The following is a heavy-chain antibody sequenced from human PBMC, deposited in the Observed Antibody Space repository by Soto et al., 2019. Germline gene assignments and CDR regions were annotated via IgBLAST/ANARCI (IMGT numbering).Heavy chain of an antibody. J-gene: IGHJ5*02. V-gene: IGHV3-30-3*01. CDR2: ISYDGSNK. CDR3: ARDFQWLVMGNWFDP. CDR1: GFTFSSYA. Sequence: QVQLVESGGGVVQPGRSLRLSCAASGFTFSSYAMHWVRQAPGKGLEWVAVISYDGSNKYYADSVKGRFTISRDNSKNTLYLQMTSLRAEDTAVYYCARDFQWLVMGNWFDPWGQGTLVTVSS. D-gene: IGHD6-19*01.